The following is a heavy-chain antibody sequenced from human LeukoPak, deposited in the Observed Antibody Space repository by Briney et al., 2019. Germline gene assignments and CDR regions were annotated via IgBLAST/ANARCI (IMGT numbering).Heavy chain of an antibody. D-gene: IGHD6-6*01. CDR1: GGSIRTYY. Sequence: SETLSLTCTVSGGSIRTYYWSWIRQPAGKALEWIGRIHASGSTDYNPSLESRVSMSVDTSKNQFSLKLRSVTAADTAVYYCAREGSMTARPFVSIDYWGQGTLVTVSS. CDR3: AREGSMTARPFVSIDY. CDR2: IHASGST. V-gene: IGHV4-4*07. J-gene: IGHJ4*02.